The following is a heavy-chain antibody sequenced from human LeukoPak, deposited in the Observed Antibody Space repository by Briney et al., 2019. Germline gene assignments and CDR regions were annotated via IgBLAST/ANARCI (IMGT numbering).Heavy chain of an antibody. CDR1: GYTFTSYY. V-gene: IGHV1-46*01. CDR3: ARTIYGSGKRGVWFDP. Sequence: GASVKVSCKASGYTFTSYYMHWVRQAPGQGLEWMGIINPSGGSTSYAQKFQGRVTMTRDTSTSTVYMELSSLRSEDTAVYYCARTIYGSGKRGVWFDPWGQGTLVTVSS. CDR2: INPSGGST. D-gene: IGHD3-10*01. J-gene: IGHJ5*02.